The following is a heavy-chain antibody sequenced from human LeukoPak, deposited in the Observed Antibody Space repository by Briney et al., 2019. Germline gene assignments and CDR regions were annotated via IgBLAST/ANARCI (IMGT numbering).Heavy chain of an antibody. CDR2: ISAYNGNT. Sequence: ASVKVSCKASGYTFISYGISWVRQAPGQGLEWMGWISAYNGNTNYAQKLQGRVTMTKDISTSTAYMELRSLRSDDTAVYYCAREGGFCSSTSCYYFDYWGQGTLVTVSS. D-gene: IGHD2-2*03. CDR1: GYTFISYG. CDR3: AREGGFCSSTSCYYFDY. V-gene: IGHV1-18*01. J-gene: IGHJ4*02.